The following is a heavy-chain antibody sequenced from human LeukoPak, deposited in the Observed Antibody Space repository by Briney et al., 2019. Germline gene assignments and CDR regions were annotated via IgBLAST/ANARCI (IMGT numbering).Heavy chain of an antibody. J-gene: IGHJ4*02. CDR3: AREGSSGWHKIDY. CDR1: GGTFSSYA. CDR2: IIPILGIA. Sequence: GASVKVSCKASGGTFSSYAISWVRQAPGQGLEWMGRIIPILGIANYAQKFQGRVTITADKSTSTAYMELSSLRSEDTAVYYCAREGSSGWHKIDYWGQGTLVTVSS. D-gene: IGHD6-19*01. V-gene: IGHV1-69*04.